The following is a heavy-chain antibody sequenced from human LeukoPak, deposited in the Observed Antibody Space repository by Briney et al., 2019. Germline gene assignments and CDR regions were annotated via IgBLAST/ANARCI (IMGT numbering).Heavy chain of an antibody. Sequence: ASVKVSCKASGYRFSSNGISWVRQAPGQGLEWGGWDRTYNSDTNSAPRFQGRVTMTKDTSTTTVYMELRRLRADDTVVYYGVLDNWNQFDPWGQGTLVTVS. D-gene: IGHD1-20*01. CDR2: DRTYNSDT. J-gene: IGHJ5*02. V-gene: IGHV1-18*01. CDR1: GYRFSSNG. CDR3: VLDNWNQFDP.